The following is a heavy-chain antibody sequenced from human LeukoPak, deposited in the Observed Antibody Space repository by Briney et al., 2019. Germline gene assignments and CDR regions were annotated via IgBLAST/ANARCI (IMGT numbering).Heavy chain of an antibody. J-gene: IGHJ4*02. CDR2: INHSGST. CDR3: ARSRAAGTNYFDY. D-gene: IGHD6-13*01. Sequence: PSETLSLTCAVYGGSFSGCYWSRIRQPPGKGLEWIGEINHSGSTNYNPSLKSRVTISVDTSKNQFSLKLSSVTAADTAVYYYARSRAAGTNYFDYWGQGTLVTVSS. CDR1: GGSFSGCY. V-gene: IGHV4-34*01.